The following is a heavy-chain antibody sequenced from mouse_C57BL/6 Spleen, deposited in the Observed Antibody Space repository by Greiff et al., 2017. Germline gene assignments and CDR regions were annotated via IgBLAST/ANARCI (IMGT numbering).Heavy chain of an antibody. Sequence: QVQLQQSGPELVKPGASVKISCKASGYAFSSSWMNWVKQRPGKGLEWIGRIYPGDGDTNYNGKFKGKATLTADKSSSTAYMQLSSLTSEDSAVYFCARIYDYGSSPNYFDYWGQGTTLTVSS. J-gene: IGHJ2*01. CDR2: IYPGDGDT. D-gene: IGHD1-1*01. CDR3: ARIYDYGSSPNYFDY. V-gene: IGHV1-82*01. CDR1: GYAFSSSW.